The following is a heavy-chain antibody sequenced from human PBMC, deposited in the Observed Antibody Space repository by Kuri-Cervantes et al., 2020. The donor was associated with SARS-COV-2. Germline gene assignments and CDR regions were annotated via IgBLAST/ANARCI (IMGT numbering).Heavy chain of an antibody. CDR2: IYSGGSST. Sequence: GGSLRLSCAASGFTFSSYAMSWVRQAPGKGLVWVSVIYSGGSSTYYADSVKGRFTISRDNSKNTLYLQMNSLRAEDTAVYYCAKDGDPDYWGQGTLVTVSS. J-gene: IGHJ4*02. CDR1: GFTFSSYA. V-gene: IGHV3-23*03. CDR3: AKDGDPDY. D-gene: IGHD2-21*01.